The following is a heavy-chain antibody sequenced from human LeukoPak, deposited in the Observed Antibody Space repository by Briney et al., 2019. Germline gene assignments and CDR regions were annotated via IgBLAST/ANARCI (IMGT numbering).Heavy chain of an antibody. CDR3: ARLYCSGGSCYGYYYYYMDV. J-gene: IGHJ6*03. CDR1: GGSFSGYY. Sequence: SETLSLTYAVYGGSFSGYYWSWIRQPPGKGLEWIGEINHSGSTNYNPSLKSRVTISVDTSKNQFSLKLSSVTAADTAVYYCARLYCSGGSCYGYYYYYMDVWGKGTTVTVSS. V-gene: IGHV4-34*01. CDR2: INHSGST. D-gene: IGHD2-15*01.